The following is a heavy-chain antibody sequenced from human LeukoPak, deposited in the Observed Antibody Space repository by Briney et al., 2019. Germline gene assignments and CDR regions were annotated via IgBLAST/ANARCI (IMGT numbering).Heavy chain of an antibody. CDR2: IRSKANSYAT. CDR3: TRRKGCSTSCYKGGQSPYGMDV. Sequence: GGSLRLSCAASGFTFSGSAMHWVRQASGKGLEWVGRIRSKANSYATAYAASVKGRFTISRDDSKNTAYLQMNSLKTEDTAVYYCTRRKGCSTSCYKGGQSPYGMDVWGQGTTVTVSS. J-gene: IGHJ6*02. V-gene: IGHV3-73*01. CDR1: GFTFSGSA. D-gene: IGHD2-2*02.